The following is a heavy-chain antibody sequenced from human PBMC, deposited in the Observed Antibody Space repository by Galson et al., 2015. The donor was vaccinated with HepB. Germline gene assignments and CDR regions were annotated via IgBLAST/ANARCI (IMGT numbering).Heavy chain of an antibody. CDR2: ISYDGSNK. CDR1: GFTFSGYA. D-gene: IGHD2-2*03. V-gene: IGHV3-30-3*01. CDR3: ARQEGGGYCSSTSCYRNYFDY. J-gene: IGHJ4*02. Sequence: SLRLSCAASGFTFSGYAMHWVRQAPGKGLEWVAVISYDGSNKYYADSVKGRFTISRDNSKNTLYLQMNSLRAEDTAVYYCARQEGGGYCSSTSCYRNYFDYWGQGTLVTVSS.